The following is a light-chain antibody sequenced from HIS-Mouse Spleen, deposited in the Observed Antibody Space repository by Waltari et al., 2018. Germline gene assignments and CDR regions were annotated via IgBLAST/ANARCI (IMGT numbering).Light chain of an antibody. V-gene: IGLV3-25*03. Sequence: SYELTQPPSVSVSPGQTARITCSGDALPKQYAYWYQQKPGQAPVLVIYKASERPSGIPERLSGSSSGTTVTLTISGVQAEDEADYYCQSADSSGTYVVFGGGTKLTVL. J-gene: IGLJ2*01. CDR3: QSADSSGTYVV. CDR1: ALPKQY. CDR2: KAS.